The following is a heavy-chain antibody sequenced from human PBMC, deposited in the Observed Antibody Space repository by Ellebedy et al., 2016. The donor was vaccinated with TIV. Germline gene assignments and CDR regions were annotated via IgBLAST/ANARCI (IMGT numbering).Heavy chain of an antibody. J-gene: IGHJ5*02. V-gene: IGHV3-49*04. CDR2: IRTIPYGGTT. D-gene: IGHD7-27*01. Sequence: PGGSLRLSCLTSGFIFGDHAVSWVLQAPGKGLEWVGFIRTIPYGGTTEYAASVKGRFTISRDDSNSIAHLDMNSLKTEDTATYYCTRHWGYRFDAWGQGTLVTVSS. CDR3: TRHWGYRFDA. CDR1: GFIFGDHA.